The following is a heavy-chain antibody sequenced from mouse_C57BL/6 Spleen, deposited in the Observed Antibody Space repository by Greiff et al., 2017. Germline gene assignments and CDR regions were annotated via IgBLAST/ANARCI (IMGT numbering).Heavy chain of an antibody. CDR2: IRNKANGYTT. Sequence: DVHLVESGGGLVQPGGSLSLSCAASGFTFTDYYMSWVRQPPGKALEWLGFIRNKANGYTTEYSASVKGRFTISRDNSQSILYLQMNALRAEDSATYYCARVGRRRSNWYFDVWGTGTTVTVSS. D-gene: IGHD1-1*01. J-gene: IGHJ1*03. V-gene: IGHV7-3*01. CDR3: ARVGRRRSNWYFDV. CDR1: GFTFTDYY.